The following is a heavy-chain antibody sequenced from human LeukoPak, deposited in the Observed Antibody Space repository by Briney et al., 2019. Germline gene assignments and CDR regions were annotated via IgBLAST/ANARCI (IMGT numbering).Heavy chain of an antibody. D-gene: IGHD6-6*01. V-gene: IGHV3-74*01. CDR1: GFTFSRYW. Sequence: PGRSLRLSCEASGFTFSRYWMHWVRQAPGKGLVWVSRINSDGSSTTYADSVKGRFTISRDNAKNTLYLQMNSLRAEDTAVYYCASLFLCYGCSTSSDSFNIWGQGTMLTVPS. CDR3: ASLFLCYGCSTSSDSFNI. J-gene: IGHJ3*02. CDR2: INSDGSST.